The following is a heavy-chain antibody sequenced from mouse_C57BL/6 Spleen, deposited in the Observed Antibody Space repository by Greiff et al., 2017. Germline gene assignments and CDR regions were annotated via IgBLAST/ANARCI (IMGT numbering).Heavy chain of an antibody. CDR3: ARKVYYYGSSYRYFDV. D-gene: IGHD1-1*01. CDR1: GFTFTDYY. J-gene: IGHJ1*03. CDR2: IRNKANGYTT. V-gene: IGHV7-3*01. Sequence: DVKLVESGGGLVQPGGSLSLSCAASGFTFTDYYMSWVRQPPGKALEWLGFIRNKANGYTTEYSASVKGRFTISRDNSQSILYLQMNALRAEDSATYYCARKVYYYGSSYRYFDVWGTGTTVTVSS.